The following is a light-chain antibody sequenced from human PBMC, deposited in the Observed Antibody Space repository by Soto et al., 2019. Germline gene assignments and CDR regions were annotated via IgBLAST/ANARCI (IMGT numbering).Light chain of an antibody. CDR2: DVS. V-gene: IGLV2-14*03. CDR3: GSYTSSSTPWV. J-gene: IGLJ1*01. Sequence: SVLTQPTSVSGSPGQSITISCTGTSSDVGGYNYVSWYQHHPGKAPKLMICDVSDRPSGASNRFSGSKSGNTASLTISGLQAEDEADYYCGSYTSSSTPWVFGTGTKVTVL. CDR1: SSDVGGYNY.